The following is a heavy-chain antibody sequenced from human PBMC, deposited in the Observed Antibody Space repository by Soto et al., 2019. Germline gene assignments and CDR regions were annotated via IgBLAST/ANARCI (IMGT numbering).Heavy chain of an antibody. Sequence: GASVKVSCKASGFTFTSSAVQWVRQARGQRLEWIGWIVVGSGNTNYAQKFQERVTITRDMSTSTAYMELSSLRSEDTAVYYCAAVGGYSLMVDYYYGMHVWGQGTTVTVSS. CDR1: GFTFTSSA. V-gene: IGHV1-58*01. CDR2: IVVGSGNT. CDR3: AAVGGYSLMVDYYYGMHV. J-gene: IGHJ6*02. D-gene: IGHD3-22*01.